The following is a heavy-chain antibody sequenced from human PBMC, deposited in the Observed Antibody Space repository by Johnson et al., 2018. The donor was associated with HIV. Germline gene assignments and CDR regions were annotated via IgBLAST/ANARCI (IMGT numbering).Heavy chain of an antibody. J-gene: IGHJ3*02. CDR3: ARQVYCSSTSCSSAFDI. CDR2: IGTAGDT. Sequence: VQLVESGGGLVQPGGSLRLSCAASGFTFSSYDMHWVRQATGKGLEWVSAIGTAGDTYYPGSVKGRLTISRENAQNSLYLQMNSLRAGDTAVYYCARQVYCSSTSCSSAFDIWGQGTVVTVSS. CDR1: GFTFSSYD. D-gene: IGHD2-2*01. V-gene: IGHV3-13*01.